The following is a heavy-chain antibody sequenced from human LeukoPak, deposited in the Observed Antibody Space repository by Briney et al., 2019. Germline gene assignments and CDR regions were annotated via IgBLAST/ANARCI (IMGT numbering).Heavy chain of an antibody. J-gene: IGHJ3*02. Sequence: GGSLRLSCAASGFTFSSYGMHWVRQAPGKGLEWVAVIWYDGSNKYYADSVKGRFTISRDNSKNTLNLQMNSLRAEDTAVYHCARDALDSSGYWGAFDIWGQGTMVTASS. V-gene: IGHV3-33*01. CDR3: ARDALDSSGYWGAFDI. CDR2: IWYDGSNK. D-gene: IGHD3-22*01. CDR1: GFTFSSYG.